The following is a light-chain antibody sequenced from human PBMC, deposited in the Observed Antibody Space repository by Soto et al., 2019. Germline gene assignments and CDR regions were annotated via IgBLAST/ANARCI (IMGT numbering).Light chain of an antibody. CDR3: QQYNSYPWT. CDR1: QSISSW. V-gene: IGKV1-5*03. CDR2: KAS. J-gene: IGKJ1*01. Sequence: DIQMTQSPSTLSASVGDRVTITCRASQSISSWLAWYQQKPGKAPKLLIYKASSLDSGVPSRFSGSGSGTEFPLTISSLQPDDFATYFCQQYNSYPWTFGQGTKVEIK.